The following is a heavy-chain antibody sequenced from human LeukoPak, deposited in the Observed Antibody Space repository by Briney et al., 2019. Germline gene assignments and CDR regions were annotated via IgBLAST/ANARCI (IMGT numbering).Heavy chain of an antibody. V-gene: IGHV4-31*03. CDR2: IYYSGST. CDR3: ARESPTDRITMVRGVIGV. J-gene: IGHJ6*02. Sequence: PSQTLSLTCTVSGGSISSGGYYWSWIRQHPGQGLEWIGYIYYSGSTYYNPSLKSRVTISVDTSKNQFSLKLSSVTAADTAVYYCARESPTDRITMVRGVIGVWGQGTTVTVSS. D-gene: IGHD3-10*01. CDR1: GGSISSGGYY.